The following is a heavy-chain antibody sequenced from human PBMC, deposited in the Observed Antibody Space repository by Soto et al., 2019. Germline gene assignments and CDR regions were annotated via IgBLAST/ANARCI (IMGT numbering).Heavy chain of an antibody. Sequence: GASVKVSCKASGFTFTSSAVQWVRQARGQRLEWIGWIVVGSGNTNYAQKFQERVTITRDMSTSTAYMELSSLRSEDTAVYYCAADLVVPAARGTYYDFWSGYLAGNWFDPWGQGTLVTVSS. CDR3: AADLVVPAARGTYYDFWSGYLAGNWFDP. D-gene: IGHD3-3*01. J-gene: IGHJ5*02. CDR1: GFTFTSSA. V-gene: IGHV1-58*01. CDR2: IVVGSGNT.